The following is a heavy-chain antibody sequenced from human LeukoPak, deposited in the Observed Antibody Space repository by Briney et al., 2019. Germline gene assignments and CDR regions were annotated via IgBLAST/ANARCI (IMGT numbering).Heavy chain of an antibody. Sequence: GGSLRLSCAASGFTFSSYSMNWVRQAPGKGLEWVSSISSSSSYIYYADSVKGRFTISRDNAKNSLYLQMNSLRAEDTAVYYCARDQGWDYDFLSGYSLYYYYGMDVWGQGTTVTVSS. J-gene: IGHJ6*02. CDR3: ARDQGWDYDFLSGYSLYYYYGMDV. CDR2: ISSSSSYI. D-gene: IGHD3-3*01. CDR1: GFTFSSYS. V-gene: IGHV3-21*01.